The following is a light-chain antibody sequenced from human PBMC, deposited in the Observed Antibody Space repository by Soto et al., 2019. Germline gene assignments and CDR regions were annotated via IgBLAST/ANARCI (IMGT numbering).Light chain of an antibody. CDR2: VTS. V-gene: IGKV3-20*01. CDR3: RPDATTPLT. J-gene: IGKJ4*01. Sequence: GERATLSCRASQRVGSNYLAWYQQKRGQAPRLLICVTSRRATGIPDRFSGSGSGTAFTLTISKLEPENSAVSCCRPDATTPLTFRGGTKVDI. CDR1: QRVGSNY.